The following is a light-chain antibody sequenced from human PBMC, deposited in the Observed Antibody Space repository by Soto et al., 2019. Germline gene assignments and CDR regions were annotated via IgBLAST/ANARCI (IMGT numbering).Light chain of an antibody. CDR1: QGISSY. J-gene: IGKJ4*01. CDR2: AAS. Sequence: DIQLTQSPSFLSASVGDRVTITCRASQGISSYLAWYQQKPGKAPKLLIYAASTLQSGVPSRFSGSGSGTEFTLTISSLQPEDFATYYCQQLNSYRALTFGGGTKVETK. CDR3: QQLNSYRALT. V-gene: IGKV1-9*01.